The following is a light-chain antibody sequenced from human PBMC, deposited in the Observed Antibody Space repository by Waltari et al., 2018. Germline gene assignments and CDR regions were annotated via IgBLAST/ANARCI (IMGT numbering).Light chain of an antibody. CDR2: EGS. J-gene: IGKJ4*01. CDR1: QSLLHMDGKTY. CDR3: MQAIHLPAVT. Sequence: DIVMTQTPLSLSVTPGQSASISCKSSQSLLHMDGKTYLYWYHHKPGPSPHLLIYEGSRRFSGVPDRVSGSGSETTFTLKISRVEADDVVVYYCMQAIHLPAVTFGGGTKVEL. V-gene: IGKV2-29*02.